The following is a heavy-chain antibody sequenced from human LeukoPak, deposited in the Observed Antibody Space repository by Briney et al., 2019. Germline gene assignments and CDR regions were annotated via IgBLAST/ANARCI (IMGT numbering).Heavy chain of an antibody. CDR2: IYYSGST. V-gene: IGHV4-61*01. CDR3: ARVKDSNDFWSGYYSYFDY. Sequence: SETLSLTCTVCGGSVSSGNYYWSWIRQPPGKGLEWIGYIYYSGSTNYNPSLKSRVTISVDTSKNQFSLKLSSVTAADTAVYYCARVKDSNDFWSGYYSYFDYWGQGTLVTVSS. D-gene: IGHD3-3*01. CDR1: GGSVSSGNYY. J-gene: IGHJ4*02.